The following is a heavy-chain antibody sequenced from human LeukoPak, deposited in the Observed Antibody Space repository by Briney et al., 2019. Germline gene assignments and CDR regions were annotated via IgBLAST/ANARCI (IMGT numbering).Heavy chain of an antibody. CDR2: IYYSGST. CDR3: ARRAYSSGYYYFDY. V-gene: IGHV4-59*08. D-gene: IGHD6-19*01. Sequence: SETLSLTCTVSGGSISSYHWSWIRQPPGKGLEWVGYIYYSGSTNYNPSLKSRVTISVDTSKNQSSLKLSSVTAADTAVYYCARRAYSSGYYYFDYWGQGTQVTVSS. CDR1: GGSISSYH. J-gene: IGHJ4*02.